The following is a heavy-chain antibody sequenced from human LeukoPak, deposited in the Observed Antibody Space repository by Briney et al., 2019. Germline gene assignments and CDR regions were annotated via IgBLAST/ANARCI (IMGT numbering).Heavy chain of an antibody. J-gene: IGHJ4*02. Sequence: PGGSLRLSCAASGFTFSSYAMSWVRQAPGKGLEWVSAISGSGGSTYYADSVKSRFTISRDNSKNTLYLQMNSLRAEDTAVYYCARSLYDFWSGYDYWGQGTLVTVSS. V-gene: IGHV3-23*01. D-gene: IGHD3-3*01. CDR3: ARSLYDFWSGYDY. CDR1: GFTFSSYA. CDR2: ISGSGGST.